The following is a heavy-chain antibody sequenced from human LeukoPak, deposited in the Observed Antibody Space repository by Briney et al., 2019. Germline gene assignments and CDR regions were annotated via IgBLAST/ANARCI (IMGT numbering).Heavy chain of an antibody. Sequence: GASVKVSCKASGYTFTGYYMHWVRQAPGQGLEWMGWINPNSGGTNYAQKFQGRVTMTRDTSISTAYMELSRLRSDDTAVYYCARGALGYYYDSSGRNWFDPWGQGTLVTVSS. CDR3: ARGALGYYYDSSGRNWFDP. V-gene: IGHV1-2*02. D-gene: IGHD3-22*01. CDR1: GYTFTGYY. J-gene: IGHJ5*02. CDR2: INPNSGGT.